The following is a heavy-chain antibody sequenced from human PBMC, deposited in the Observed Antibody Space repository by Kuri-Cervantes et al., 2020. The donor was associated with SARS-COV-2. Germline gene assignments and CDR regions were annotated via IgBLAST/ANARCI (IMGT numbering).Heavy chain of an antibody. D-gene: IGHD2-15*01. CDR1: GGTFSSYA. V-gene: IGHV1-69*05. CDR2: IIPIFGTA. CDR3: ATCDSCYSILWYYYMDV. J-gene: IGHJ6*03. Sequence: SVKVSCKASGGTFSSYAISWVRQAPGQGLEWMGGIIPIFGTANYAQKFQGRVTITTDESTSTAYMELSSLRSEDTAVYYCATCDSCYSILWYYYMDVWGKGTTVTVSS.